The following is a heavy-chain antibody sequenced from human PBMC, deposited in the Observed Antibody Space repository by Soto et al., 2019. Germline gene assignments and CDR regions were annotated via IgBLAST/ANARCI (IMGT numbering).Heavy chain of an antibody. Sequence: GASVKVSCKASGGTFSSYAISWVRQAPGQGLEWMGGIIPIFGTANYAQKFQGRVTITADESTSTAYMELSSLRSEDTAVYYCATTRRGPFGSGWQHVFDYWGQGTLVTVSS. CDR2: IIPIFGTA. V-gene: IGHV1-69*13. CDR3: ATTRRGPFGSGWQHVFDY. CDR1: GGTFSSYA. D-gene: IGHD6-19*01. J-gene: IGHJ4*02.